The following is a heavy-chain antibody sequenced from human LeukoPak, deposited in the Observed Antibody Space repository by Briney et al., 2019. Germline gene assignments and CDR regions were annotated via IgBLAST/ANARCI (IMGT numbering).Heavy chain of an antibody. CDR1: GYTFTDYY. V-gene: IGHV1-2*02. CDR3: ARVISARGIVGATPVGYYYYMDV. D-gene: IGHD1-26*01. J-gene: IGHJ6*03. CDR2: INPNSGDT. Sequence: GASVKVSCKASGYTFTDYYMHWVRQAPGQGLEWMGWINPNSGDTHYIQKFQDRVTMTRDTSISTAYMDLSSLTSDDTAVYYCARVISARGIVGATPVGYYYYMDVWGKGTTVTVSS.